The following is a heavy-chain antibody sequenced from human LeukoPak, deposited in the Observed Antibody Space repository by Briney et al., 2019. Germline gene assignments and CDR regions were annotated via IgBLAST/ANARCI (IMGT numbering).Heavy chain of an antibody. Sequence: AGSLRLSCAASGFTFSDYAMGWVRQAPGKGLEWVSGISGTARSAYYTDSVKGRFTVSRENSKKTLYLQMSSLRAEDTAVYYCVKDVLRLNYGYFDLWGRGTLVTVSS. D-gene: IGHD2-21*01. J-gene: IGHJ2*01. V-gene: IGHV3-23*01. CDR2: ISGTARSA. CDR1: GFTFSDYA. CDR3: VKDVLRLNYGYFDL.